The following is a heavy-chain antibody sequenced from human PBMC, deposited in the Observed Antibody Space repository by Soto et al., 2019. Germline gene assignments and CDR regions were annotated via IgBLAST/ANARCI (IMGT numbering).Heavy chain of an antibody. CDR3: ARGVVPAAMSYYYYMDV. D-gene: IGHD2-2*01. Sequence: ASVKVSCKASGGTFSSYAISWVRQAPGQGLEWMGWINPNSGGTNYAQKFQGWVTMTRDTSISTAYMELSRLRSDDTAVYYCARGVVPAAMSYYYYMDVWGKGTTVTVSS. CDR1: GGTFSSYA. CDR2: INPNSGGT. J-gene: IGHJ6*03. V-gene: IGHV1-2*04.